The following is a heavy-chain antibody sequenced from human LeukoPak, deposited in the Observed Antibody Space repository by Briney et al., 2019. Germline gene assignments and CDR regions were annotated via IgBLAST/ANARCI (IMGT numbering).Heavy chain of an antibody. CDR2: ISGNGYST. J-gene: IGHJ3*02. D-gene: IGHD1-26*01. CDR3: AKYVGWDLLDAFDI. V-gene: IGHV3-23*01. Sequence: GGSLRLSCAASGVIFSSYAMNWVRQAPGKGLEWVSAISGNGYSTYYADSVRGRFTISRDNSKNTLYLQMNSLRAEDTAVYFCAKYVGWDLLDAFDIWGQGTMVTVSS. CDR1: GVIFSSYA.